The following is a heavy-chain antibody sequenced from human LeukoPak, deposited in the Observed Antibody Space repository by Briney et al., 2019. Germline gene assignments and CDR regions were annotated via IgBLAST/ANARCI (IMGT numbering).Heavy chain of an antibody. CDR2: TYSSGST. V-gene: IGHV4-39*01. CDR1: GGSISSSSYF. Sequence: PSETLSLTCSVSGGSISSSSYFWGWIRQPPGKGLEWIGSTYSSGSTYSNPSLKSRVTISVDTSKSQFSLKLSSVTAADTAVYYCARDGYTYGSFDYWGQGTLVTVSS. D-gene: IGHD5-18*01. J-gene: IGHJ4*02. CDR3: ARDGYTYGSFDY.